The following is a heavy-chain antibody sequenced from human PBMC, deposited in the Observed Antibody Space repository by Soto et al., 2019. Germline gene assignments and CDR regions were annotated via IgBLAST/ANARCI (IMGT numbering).Heavy chain of an antibody. CDR1: GGTFSSYS. Sequence: SVKVSCKASGGTFSSYSISWVRQAPGQGLEWMGEIIPIFGTANYAQKFQGRVTITADESTSTAYMELSSLRSEDTAVYYCARDRGPSSGYYPYWFDPWGQGTLVTVSS. CDR2: IIPIFGTA. V-gene: IGHV1-69*13. CDR3: ARDRGPSSGYYPYWFDP. J-gene: IGHJ5*02. D-gene: IGHD3-22*01.